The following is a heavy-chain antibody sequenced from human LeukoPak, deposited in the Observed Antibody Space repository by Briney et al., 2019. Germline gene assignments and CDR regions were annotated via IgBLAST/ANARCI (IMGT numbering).Heavy chain of an antibody. V-gene: IGHV3-23*01. CDR2: ISGSGGST. Sequence: QAGGSLRLSCAASGFTFSSYGMSWVRQAPGKGLEWVSAISGSGGSTYYADSVKGRFTISRDNSKNTLYLQMNSLRAEDTAVYYCAKKAVRGVPTPPIFDYWGQGTLVTVSS. CDR3: AKKAVRGVPTPPIFDY. D-gene: IGHD3-10*01. CDR1: GFTFSSYG. J-gene: IGHJ4*02.